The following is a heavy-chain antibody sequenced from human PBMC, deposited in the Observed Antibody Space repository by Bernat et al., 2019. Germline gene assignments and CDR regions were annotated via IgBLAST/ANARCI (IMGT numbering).Heavy chain of an antibody. J-gene: IGHJ4*02. CDR1: GFTFSTYA. V-gene: IGHV3-23*01. D-gene: IGHD6-25*01. Sequence: EVQLLESGGGSVQPGGSLRLSCAASGFTFSTYAMTWVRQAPGKGLEWVSAIGGSGDKTYYADSVKGRFTITRDSSKNTLYLQMNGLRAEDTGVDYCARRAAYSDYWGQGTLVAVSS. CDR3: ARRAAYSDY. CDR2: IGGSGDKT.